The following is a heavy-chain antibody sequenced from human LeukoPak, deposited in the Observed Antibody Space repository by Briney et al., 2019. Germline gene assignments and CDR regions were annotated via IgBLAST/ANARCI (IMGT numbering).Heavy chain of an antibody. V-gene: IGHV3-30*18. D-gene: IGHD3-10*01. CDR1: GFTFSNYG. Sequence: PGGSLRPSCAASGFTFSNYGMHWVRQAPGKGLEWVAVISYDGNNEYYADSVKGRSTISRDNSKNTLYLQMNSLGTEDTAVYYCAKDRSQYYFDYWGQGTLVTVSS. J-gene: IGHJ4*02. CDR2: ISYDGNNE. CDR3: AKDRSQYYFDY.